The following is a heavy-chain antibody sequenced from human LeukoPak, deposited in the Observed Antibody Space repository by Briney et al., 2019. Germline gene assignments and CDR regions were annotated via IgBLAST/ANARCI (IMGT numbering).Heavy chain of an antibody. V-gene: IGHV4-61*08. CDR1: GDPITSHSDY. J-gene: IGHJ4*02. CDR3: AREYSAFDY. CDR2: IYDSGST. D-gene: IGHD5-12*01. Sequence: PSETLSLTCTVSGDPITSHSDYKWTWIRQPPVKGLEWIGYIYDSGSTNYNPSLKSRVTISVDSYKKQLSMKMTSVTAADTAVYYCAREYSAFDYWGQGTLVTVSS.